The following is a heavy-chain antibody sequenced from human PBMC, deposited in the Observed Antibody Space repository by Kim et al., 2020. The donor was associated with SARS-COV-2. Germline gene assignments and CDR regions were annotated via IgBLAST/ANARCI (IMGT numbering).Heavy chain of an antibody. V-gene: IGHV3-23*01. D-gene: IGHD3-10*01. Sequence: GGSLRLSCGASGFTFSHYTMTWVRQAPGKGLEWVSTISSSGGGTNYADSVKGRFTISRDNSKNALYLQMNSLRAEDTAIYYCAKFSPLGFGGPNAYFDSWGQGTLVTVSS. J-gene: IGHJ4*02. CDR3: AKFSPLGFGGPNAYFDS. CDR1: GFTFSHYT. CDR2: ISSSGGGT.